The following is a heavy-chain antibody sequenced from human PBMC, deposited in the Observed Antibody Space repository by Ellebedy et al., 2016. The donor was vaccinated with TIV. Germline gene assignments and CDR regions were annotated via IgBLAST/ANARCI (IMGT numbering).Heavy chain of an antibody. D-gene: IGHD3-9*01. CDR1: GFTFSSYW. V-gene: IGHV3-7*01. J-gene: IGHJ6*02. CDR2: IKQDGSEK. CDR3: AGSLTGSFYYYYGMDV. Sequence: GESLKISCAASGFTFSSYWMSWVRQAPGKGLEWVANIKQDGSEKYYVDSVKGRFTISRDNAKNSLYLQMNSLRAEDTAVYYCAGSLTGSFYYYYGMDVWGQGTTVTVSS.